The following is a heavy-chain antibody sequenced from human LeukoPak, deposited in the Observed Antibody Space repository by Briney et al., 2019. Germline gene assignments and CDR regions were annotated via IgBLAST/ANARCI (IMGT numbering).Heavy chain of an antibody. Sequence: ASVKVSCKASGYTFTGYYMHWVRQAPGQRLEWMGWINPNSGGTNYAQKFQGRVTMTRDTSISTAYMELSRLRSDDTAVYYCARDLEGIAVAGTVDYWGQGTLVTVSS. V-gene: IGHV1-2*02. J-gene: IGHJ4*02. D-gene: IGHD6-19*01. CDR1: GYTFTGYY. CDR2: INPNSGGT. CDR3: ARDLEGIAVAGTVDY.